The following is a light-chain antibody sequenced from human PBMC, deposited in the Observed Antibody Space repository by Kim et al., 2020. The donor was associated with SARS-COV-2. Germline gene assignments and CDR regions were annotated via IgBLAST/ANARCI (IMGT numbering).Light chain of an antibody. CDR2: SDN. CDR1: SSNIGRNI. J-gene: IGLJ2*01. Sequence: GQRVTISCPGSSSNIGRNIVQWYQQLPGTAPKLLIYSDNQRPSGVPDRFSGSKSGSSASLAISGLQSEDEADYYCAAWDDSLNGVVFGGGTQLTVL. CDR3: AAWDDSLNGVV. V-gene: IGLV1-44*01.